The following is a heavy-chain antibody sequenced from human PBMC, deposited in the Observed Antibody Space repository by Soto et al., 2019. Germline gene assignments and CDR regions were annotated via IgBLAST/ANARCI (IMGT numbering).Heavy chain of an antibody. CDR2: TNQDGRER. CDR3: ARDGSGYSTD. CDR1: GFTFRNYW. V-gene: IGHV3-7*01. J-gene: IGHJ4*02. Sequence: EVQLVESGGGLVKPGGSLRLSCVASGFTFRNYWMSWLRQAPGKGLEWVANTNQDGRERYSVDYVKGRFTISRDNAKNSMHLQMNSLRAEDTAVYYCARDGSGYSTDWGQGTLVTVSS. D-gene: IGHD5-18*01.